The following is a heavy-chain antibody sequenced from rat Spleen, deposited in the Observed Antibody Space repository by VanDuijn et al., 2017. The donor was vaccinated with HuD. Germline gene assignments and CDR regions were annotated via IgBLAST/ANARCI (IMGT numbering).Heavy chain of an antibody. CDR2: ITNAAGKV. V-gene: IGHV5-19*01. D-gene: IGHD1-4*01. J-gene: IGHJ2*01. CDR1: GFTFSNYG. Sequence: EVHLVESGGGLVQPGRSLKVSCAASGFTFSNYGMHWIRQAPGKGLEWVASITNAAGKVHYPDSVKGRFTISRDTAQNTLYLQMNSPTSEDTATYYCARETGYNSYFDYWGQGVMVTVSS. CDR3: ARETGYNSYFDY.